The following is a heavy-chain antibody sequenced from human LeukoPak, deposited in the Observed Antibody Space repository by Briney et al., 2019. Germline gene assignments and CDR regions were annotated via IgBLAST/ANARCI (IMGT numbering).Heavy chain of an antibody. CDR1: GFTFSTYW. CDR2: INSDGSST. Sequence: GGSLRLSCAASGFTFSTYWMHWVRHAPGKGLVWVSRINSDGSSTGYADSVKGRFTISRDNAKNTLYLQMNSLRAEDTAVYYCARGLNYYDSSGYYYYWGQGTLVTVSS. J-gene: IGHJ4*02. CDR3: ARGLNYYDSSGYYYY. D-gene: IGHD3-22*01. V-gene: IGHV3-74*01.